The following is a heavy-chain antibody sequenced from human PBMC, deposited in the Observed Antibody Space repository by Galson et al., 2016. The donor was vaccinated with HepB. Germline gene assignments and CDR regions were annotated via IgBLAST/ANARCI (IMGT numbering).Heavy chain of an antibody. D-gene: IGHD2-21*01. V-gene: IGHV5-51*01. Sequence: QSGAEVKKPGESLKISCKGSGYTFSRHWIDWVRQMPGKGLEWMGIIYPDDSDTRYNPSFQGQVTISADKSISTVYLPWSSLKASDTAMYYCARHGGNGYSPYEVWGQGTTVTVSS. CDR1: GYTFSRHW. CDR3: ARHGGNGYSPYEV. J-gene: IGHJ6*02. CDR2: IYPDDSDT.